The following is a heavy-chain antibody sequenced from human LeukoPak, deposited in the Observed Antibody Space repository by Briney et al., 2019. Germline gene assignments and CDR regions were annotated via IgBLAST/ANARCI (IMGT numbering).Heavy chain of an antibody. J-gene: IGHJ1*01. Sequence: GGSLRLSCAASGLNVSNSYLTWVRQAPGKGLEWVSVIYSGGTTYYADSVKGRFTISRDNSKNTLYLQMNSLRAEDTALYYCAKKVVVGATSPYSDFQDWGQGTLVTVSS. CDR1: GLNVSNSY. CDR2: IYSGGTT. CDR3: AKKVVVGATSPYSDFQD. D-gene: IGHD1-26*01. V-gene: IGHV3-53*01.